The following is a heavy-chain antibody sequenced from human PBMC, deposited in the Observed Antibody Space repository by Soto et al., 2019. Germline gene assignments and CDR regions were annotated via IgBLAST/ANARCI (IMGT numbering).Heavy chain of an antibody. CDR1: GDSVNSAFFF. D-gene: IGHD1-7*01. J-gene: IGHJ5*02. CDR2: MFNSGST. V-gene: IGHV4-61*01. Sequence: SETLSLTCSVSGDSVNSAFFFWSWIRQAPGKGLGWIGYMFNSGSTNYNPSLKSRVTMSLDMSKNQFSLRLTSVTAADTAVYYCARVPTGTSWVTSESLGQGTPVTVSS. CDR3: ARVPTGTSWVTSES.